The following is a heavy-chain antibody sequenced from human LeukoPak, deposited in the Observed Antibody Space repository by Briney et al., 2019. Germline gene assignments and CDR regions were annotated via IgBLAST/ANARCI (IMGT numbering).Heavy chain of an antibody. CDR3: ARRPIVGSTGFYFDP. Sequence: TSETLSLTCTVSGGSISSGSYYWSWIRQPAGKGLEWIGRIYTSGSTNYNPSLKSRVTISVDTSKNQFSLKLSSVTAADTAVYYCARRPIVGSTGFYFDPWGPGTLVTVSS. CDR2: IYTSGST. J-gene: IGHJ5*02. CDR1: GGSISSGSYY. V-gene: IGHV4-61*02. D-gene: IGHD1-26*01.